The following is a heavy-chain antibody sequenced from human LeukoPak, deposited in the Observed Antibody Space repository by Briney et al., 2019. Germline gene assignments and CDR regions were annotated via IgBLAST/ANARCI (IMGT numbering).Heavy chain of an antibody. CDR2: ISSSGYTI. J-gene: IGHJ3*02. Sequence: PGGSLRLSCEASGFTFSHYEMNWVRQAPGKGLEWVSYISSSGYTIYYADSVKGRFTISRDNAKNSLYLQMYSLRPEDTAVYYCVKPPYRDSSDAFDIWGRGTKVIVSS. CDR3: VKPPYRDSSDAFDI. V-gene: IGHV3-48*03. D-gene: IGHD6-13*01. CDR1: GFTFSHYE.